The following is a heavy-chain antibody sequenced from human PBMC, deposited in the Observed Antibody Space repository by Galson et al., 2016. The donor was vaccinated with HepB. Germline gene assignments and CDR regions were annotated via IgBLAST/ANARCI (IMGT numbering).Heavy chain of an antibody. V-gene: IGHV3-48*03. CDR2: ISSSGTTI. CDR3: AREGAEMAVAGTAFDY. Sequence: SLRLSCAASGFTFSRYEMNWVRQAPGKGLEWVSYISSSGTTIYYADSMKGRFTISRDNSKNTLYLQMNSLRAEDTAVYYCAREGAEMAVAGTAFDYWGQGTLVTVSS. D-gene: IGHD6-19*01. CDR1: GFTFSRYE. J-gene: IGHJ4*02.